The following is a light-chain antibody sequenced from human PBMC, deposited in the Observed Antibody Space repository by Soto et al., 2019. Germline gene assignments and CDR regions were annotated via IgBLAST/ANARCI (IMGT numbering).Light chain of an antibody. J-gene: IGLJ1*01. CDR2: EVS. V-gene: IGLV2-8*01. CDR1: SSDVGGYNY. Sequence: TQPPSASGSPGQSVTISCTGTSSDVGGYNYVSWYQQHPGKAPKLMIYEVSKRPSGVPDRFSGSTSGNTASLTVSGLQAEDEADYYCSSYAGSNNYVFGTGTKVTVL. CDR3: SSYAGSNNYV.